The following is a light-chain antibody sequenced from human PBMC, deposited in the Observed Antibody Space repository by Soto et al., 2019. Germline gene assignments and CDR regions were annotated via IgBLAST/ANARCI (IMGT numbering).Light chain of an antibody. Sequence: TVLTQSPGTLSLSPGERATLSCGASQNVSSNLLVWYQQHPGQAPRLLIYGXXXXAXGIPDRFSGSGSGTDFSLTIRRLEPDDFAGYYCQQYGSSLPLTFGQGTKWDIK. V-gene: IGKV3-20*01. CDR3: QQYGSSLPLT. CDR1: QNVSSNL. CDR2: GXX. J-gene: IGKJ1*01.